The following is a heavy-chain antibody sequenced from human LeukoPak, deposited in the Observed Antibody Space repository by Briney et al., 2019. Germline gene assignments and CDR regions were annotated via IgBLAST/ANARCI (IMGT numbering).Heavy chain of an antibody. V-gene: IGHV4-59*01. D-gene: IGHD1-1*01. CDR3: ARGGTTTGKGNWLDP. Sequence: PSETLSLTCTVSNGSINNYYWSWVRQSPGKGREWIGYIYHSGSTKYNPSLQSRVTISVDMSNNQFSLKLSSVTAADTAIYYCARGGTTTGKGNWLDPWGQGTLVTVSS. CDR2: IYHSGST. J-gene: IGHJ5*02. CDR1: NGSINNYY.